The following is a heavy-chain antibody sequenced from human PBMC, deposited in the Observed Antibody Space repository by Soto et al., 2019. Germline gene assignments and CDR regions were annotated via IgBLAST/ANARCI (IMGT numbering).Heavy chain of an antibody. V-gene: IGHV3-30*18. CDR2: ISYDGSNK. Sequence: SGGSLRLSCAASGFTFSSYGMHWVRQAPGKGLEWVAVISYDGSNKYYADSVKGRFTISRDNSKNTLYLQMNSLRAEDTAVYYCAKDGDCSSTSCPFDYWGQGTLVTVSS. J-gene: IGHJ4*02. CDR1: GFTFSSYG. CDR3: AKDGDCSSTSCPFDY. D-gene: IGHD2-2*01.